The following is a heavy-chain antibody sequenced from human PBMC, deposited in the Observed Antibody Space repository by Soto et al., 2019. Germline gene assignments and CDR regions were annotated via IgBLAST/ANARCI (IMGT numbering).Heavy chain of an antibody. CDR3: ARGKGYFDP. CDR2: IKQDGSEK. V-gene: IGHV3-7*04. CDR1: GFTFSGYW. D-gene: IGHD1-1*01. J-gene: IGHJ5*02. Sequence: EVQLVESGGGLVQPGGSLRLSCAASGFTFSGYWMSWLRQVPGEGPEWVANIKQDGSEKYYVNSVRGRFSISRDNAKNSLYLQMSSVRVDDTAVYYYARGKGYFDPWGQGTLLTVSS.